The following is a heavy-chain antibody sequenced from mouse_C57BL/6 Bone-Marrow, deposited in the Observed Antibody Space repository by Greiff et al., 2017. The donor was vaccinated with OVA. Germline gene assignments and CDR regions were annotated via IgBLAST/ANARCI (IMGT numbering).Heavy chain of an antibody. CDR3: ARWGDDWFAY. J-gene: IGHJ3*01. CDR1: GYTFTDYN. V-gene: IGHV1-22*01. CDR2: INPTNGGT. D-gene: IGHD3-3*01. Sequence: EVQLQQSGPELVKPGASVKMSCKASGYTFTDYNMPWVKQSHGKSLEWIGYINPTNGGTSYNQKFKGKATLTVNKSSSTAYMELGSLTSEDSAVYYCARWGDDWFAYWGQGTLVTVSA.